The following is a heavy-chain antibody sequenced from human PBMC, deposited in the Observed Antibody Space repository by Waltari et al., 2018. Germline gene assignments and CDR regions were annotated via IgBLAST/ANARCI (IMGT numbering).Heavy chain of an antibody. Sequence: QVQLVESGGGVVQPGRSLRLSCAASGFTFSSYGMHWVRQAAGKGLEWVAVISYDGSNKYYADSVKGRFTISRDNSKNTLYLQMNSLRAEATAVYYCAKLTAAGTDAFDIWGQGTMVTVSS. CDR2: ISYDGSNK. D-gene: IGHD2-15*01. J-gene: IGHJ3*02. V-gene: IGHV3-30*18. CDR1: GFTFSSYG. CDR3: AKLTAAGTDAFDI.